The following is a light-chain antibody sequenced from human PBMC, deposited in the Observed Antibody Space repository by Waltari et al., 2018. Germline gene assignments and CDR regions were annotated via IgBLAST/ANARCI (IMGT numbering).Light chain of an antibody. Sequence: EIVMTQSPATLSVSPGDRATLSCRASQSVSSYLAWYQHKPGQAPRLLVYGASTRAAGIPARFSGSGSGTEFNLIISSLQSEDFAVYYCQQYNNWPRITFGQGTRLEIK. V-gene: IGKV3-15*01. CDR2: GAS. CDR3: QQYNNWPRIT. CDR1: QSVSSY. J-gene: IGKJ5*01.